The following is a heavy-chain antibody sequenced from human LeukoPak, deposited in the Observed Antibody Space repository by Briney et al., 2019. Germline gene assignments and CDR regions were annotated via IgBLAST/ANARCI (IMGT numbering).Heavy chain of an antibody. CDR3: AREVIIRRVTHFDY. CDR2: IYDSGT. J-gene: IGHJ4*02. CDR1: GGSISTYF. Sequence: PSETLSLTCTVSGGSISTYFWSWIRQPAGKGLEWIGRIYDSGTNYNPSLKSRVTMSADTSKNQFSLKLSSVTAADTAVYFCAREVIIRRVTHFDYWGQGALVTVSS. V-gene: IGHV4-4*07. D-gene: IGHD3-10*01.